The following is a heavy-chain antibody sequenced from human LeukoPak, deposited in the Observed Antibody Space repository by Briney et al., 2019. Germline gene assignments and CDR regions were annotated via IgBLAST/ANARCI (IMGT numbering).Heavy chain of an antibody. CDR1: GFTFSSYW. V-gene: IGHV3-15*01. J-gene: IGHJ4*02. Sequence: PGGSLRLSCAASGFTFSSYWMSWVRQAPGKGLEWVGRIKSKTDGGTTDYAAPVKGRFTISRDDSKNTLYLQMNSLKTEDTAVYYCTANYDYVWGSDYWGQGTLVTVSS. D-gene: IGHD3-16*01. CDR3: TANYDYVWGSDY. CDR2: IKSKTDGGTT.